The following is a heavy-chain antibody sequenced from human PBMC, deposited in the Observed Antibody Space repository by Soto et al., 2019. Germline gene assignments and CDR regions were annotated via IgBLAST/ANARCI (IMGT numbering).Heavy chain of an antibody. V-gene: IGHV1-18*01. Sequence: GASVKVSCKASGYTFTSYGISWVRQAPGQGLEWMGWISAYNGNTNYAQKLQGRVTMTTDTSTSTAYMELRSLRSDDTAVYYCARDLPVTGYYPSSFSNDYWGQGTLVTVSS. CDR3: ARDLPVTGYYPSSFSNDY. CDR2: ISAYNGNT. CDR1: GYTFTSYG. D-gene: IGHD3-22*01. J-gene: IGHJ4*02.